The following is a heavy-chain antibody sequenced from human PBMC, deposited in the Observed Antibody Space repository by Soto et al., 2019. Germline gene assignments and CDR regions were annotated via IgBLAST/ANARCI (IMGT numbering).Heavy chain of an antibody. J-gene: IGHJ6*03. Sequence: SETLSLTCAVYGGSFSGYYWSWIRQPPGKGLEWIGEINHSGSTNYNPSLKSRVTISVDTSKNQFSLKLSSVTAADTAVYYCARGGGERSLPQEGVTMVREQKIYYYYMDVWGKGTTVTVSS. D-gene: IGHD3-10*01. CDR3: ARGGGERSLPQEGVTMVREQKIYYYYMDV. CDR1: GGSFSGYY. V-gene: IGHV4-34*01. CDR2: INHSGST.